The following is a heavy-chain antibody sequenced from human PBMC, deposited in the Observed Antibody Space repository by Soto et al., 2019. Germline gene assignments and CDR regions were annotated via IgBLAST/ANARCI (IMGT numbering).Heavy chain of an antibody. CDR3: VKEITMVRGVIMPYYYYGMDV. J-gene: IGHJ6*02. Sequence: GGSLRLSCAASGITFSNYWMTWVRQAPGKGLEWVANIKQDGSEKYYADSVKGRFTISRDNSKNTLYLQMSSLRAEDTAVYYCVKEITMVRGVIMPYYYYGMDVWGQGTTVTVSS. CDR2: IKQDGSEK. V-gene: IGHV3-7*01. CDR1: GITFSNYW. D-gene: IGHD3-10*01.